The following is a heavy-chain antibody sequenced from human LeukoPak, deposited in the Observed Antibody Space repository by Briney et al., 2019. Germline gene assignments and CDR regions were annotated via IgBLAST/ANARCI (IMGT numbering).Heavy chain of an antibody. V-gene: IGHV4-61*02. CDR1: GGSMNSGSYY. CDR3: ARVADCSSDTSCYQIVDWFDP. D-gene: IGHD2-2*01. J-gene: IGHJ5*02. Sequence: SQTLSLTCTVSGGSMNSGSYYWSWIRQSAGKGLEWIGRIYSSGSTNYSPSLQSRVTISVDTSKNQFSLTLSAVTPADTAVYYCARVADCSSDTSCYQIVDWFDPWGQGTLVTVSS. CDR2: IYSSGST.